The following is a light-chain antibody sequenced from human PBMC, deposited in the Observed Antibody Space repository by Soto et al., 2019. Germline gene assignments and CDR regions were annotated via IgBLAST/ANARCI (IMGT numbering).Light chain of an antibody. Sequence: EIVLTQSPGTLSLSPGERATLSCRASQSITSSYLAWYQQKPGQAPRLLIYGASSRASGIPDRFSGIGSVKDFTLTISRLEPEYFAVYYCQRFGSSLYTFGQGTKMEIK. V-gene: IGKV3-20*01. CDR2: GAS. CDR3: QRFGSSLYT. J-gene: IGKJ2*01. CDR1: QSITSSY.